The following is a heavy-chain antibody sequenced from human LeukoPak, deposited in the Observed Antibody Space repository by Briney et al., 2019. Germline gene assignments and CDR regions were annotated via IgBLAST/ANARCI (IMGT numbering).Heavy chain of an antibody. CDR3: ARDRPDFWSGYYVKDSYYYMDV. CDR1: GYTFTSYG. V-gene: IGHV1-18*01. Sequence: SVKVSCKASGYTFTSYGISWVRQAPGQGLEWMGWISAYNGNTNYAQKFQGRVTITADESTSTAHMELSSLRSEDTAVYYCARDRPDFWSGYYVKDSYYYMDVWGKGTTVTVSS. CDR2: ISAYNGNT. D-gene: IGHD3-3*01. J-gene: IGHJ6*03.